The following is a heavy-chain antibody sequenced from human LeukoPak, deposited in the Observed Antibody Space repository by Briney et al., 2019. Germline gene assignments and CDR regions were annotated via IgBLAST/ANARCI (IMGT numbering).Heavy chain of an antibody. CDR1: GGSISSSNYY. CDR2: IYYRGST. V-gene: IGHV4-39*01. CDR3: ARHYGP. J-gene: IGHJ4*02. Sequence: SETLSLTCTVSGGSISSSNYYWGWTRQPPGKGLECFWNIYYRGSTYYHPSLRSRVTISVDTSKNQFSLKLSSVTATDTAVYYCARHYGPWGQGTLVTVSS. D-gene: IGHD3-10*01.